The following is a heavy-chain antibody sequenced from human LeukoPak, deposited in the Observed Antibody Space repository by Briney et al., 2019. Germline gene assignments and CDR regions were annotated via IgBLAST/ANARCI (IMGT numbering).Heavy chain of an antibody. CDR2: IYSGDNT. CDR3: AKTAGYSSSWYGY. J-gene: IGHJ4*02. Sequence: GGSLRLSCAASGFTVSSNYMSWVRQAPGKGLEWVSVIYSGDNTYYADSVKGRFTISRDNSKNTLHLQMNSLRDDDTAVYYCAKTAGYSSSWYGYWGQGTLVTVSS. V-gene: IGHV3-53*01. D-gene: IGHD6-13*01. CDR1: GFTVSSNY.